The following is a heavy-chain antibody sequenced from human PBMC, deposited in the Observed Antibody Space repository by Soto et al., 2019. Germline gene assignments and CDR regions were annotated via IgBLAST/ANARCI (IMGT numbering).Heavy chain of an antibody. D-gene: IGHD1-1*01. Sequence: EVQLLESGGGLVQPGGSLRLSCAASGFTFSSYAMSWVRQAPGKGLEWVSVISGSGDSTYYADSVKGRFTISTHTSKKTLYLPMNSLRAEDTAVYYCAKRATGTAFDYWGQGTLVTVSS. CDR2: ISGSGDST. CDR3: AKRATGTAFDY. V-gene: IGHV3-23*01. J-gene: IGHJ4*02. CDR1: GFTFSSYA.